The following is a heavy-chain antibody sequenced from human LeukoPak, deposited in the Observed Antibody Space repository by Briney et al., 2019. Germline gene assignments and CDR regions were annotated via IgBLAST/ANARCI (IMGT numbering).Heavy chain of an antibody. J-gene: IGHJ3*02. CDR3: ASYYDITGADDAFDI. CDR1: GYTFTGYY. D-gene: IGHD3-22*01. CDR2: INPNSGGT. V-gene: IGHV1-2*02. Sequence: ASVKVSCKASGYTFTGYYMRWVRQAPGQGLEWMGWINPNSGGTNYAQKFQGRVTMTRDTSISTAYMELSRLRSDDTAVYYCASYYDITGADDAFDIWGQGTMVTVSS.